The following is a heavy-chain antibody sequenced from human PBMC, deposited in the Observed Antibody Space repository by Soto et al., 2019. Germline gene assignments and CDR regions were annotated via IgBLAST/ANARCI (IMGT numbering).Heavy chain of an antibody. D-gene: IGHD3-3*01. CDR2: ISGSGGST. Sequence: GGSLRLSCAASGFTFSSYAMSWVRQAPGKGLEWVSAISGSGGSTYYADSVKGRFTISRCNSKNTLYLQMNSLRAEDTAVYYCAKAVGITIFGVVTDRYGMDVWGQGTTVTVSS. J-gene: IGHJ6*02. V-gene: IGHV3-23*01. CDR3: AKAVGITIFGVVTDRYGMDV. CDR1: GFTFSSYA.